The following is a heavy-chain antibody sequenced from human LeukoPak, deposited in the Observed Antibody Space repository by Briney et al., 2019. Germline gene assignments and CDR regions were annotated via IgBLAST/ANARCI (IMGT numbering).Heavy chain of an antibody. D-gene: IGHD2-15*01. CDR2: ISTSSTTI. CDR1: GFTFSIYS. CDR3: AKEMGYCAGGSCYRWFDS. J-gene: IGHJ5*01. V-gene: IGHV3-48*01. Sequence: PGGSLRLPCAASGFTFSIYSMSWVRQAPGKGLEWLSYISTSSTTIYYADSVKGRFTISRDDARNSLSLQMNSLRADDTAVYYCAKEMGYCAGGSCYRWFDSWGQGTLVTVSS.